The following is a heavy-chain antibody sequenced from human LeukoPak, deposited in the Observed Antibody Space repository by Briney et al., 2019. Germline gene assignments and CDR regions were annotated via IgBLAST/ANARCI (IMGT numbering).Heavy chain of an antibody. CDR3: ARGDTIAAAGTTYNWFDP. CDR1: GGSISSSSYY. J-gene: IGHJ5*02. V-gene: IGHV4-39*07. D-gene: IGHD6-13*01. CDR2: IYYSGST. Sequence: SETLSLTCTVSGGSISSSSYYWGWIRQPPGTGLEWIGSIYYSGSTYYNPSLKSRVTISVDTSKNQFSLKLSSVTAADTAVYYCARGDTIAAAGTTYNWFDPWGQGTLVTVSS.